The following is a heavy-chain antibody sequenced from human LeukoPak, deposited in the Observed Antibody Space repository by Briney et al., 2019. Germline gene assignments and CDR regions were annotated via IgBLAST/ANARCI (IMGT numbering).Heavy chain of an antibody. Sequence: GGSLRLSCEASGFTFSNSAMSWVRQAPGKGLEWVSGISASGHYTYNAHSAKGRFTISRDNSKNTLYLQMNSLRAEDTGLYFCAKDGSWGDYYFYFYIDVWGKGTTVTVSS. CDR3: AKDGSWGDYYFYFYIDV. CDR1: GFTFSNSA. V-gene: IGHV3-23*01. D-gene: IGHD3-16*01. CDR2: ISASGHYT. J-gene: IGHJ6*03.